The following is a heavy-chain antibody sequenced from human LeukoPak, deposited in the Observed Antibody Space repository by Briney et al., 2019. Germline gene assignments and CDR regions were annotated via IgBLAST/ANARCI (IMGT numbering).Heavy chain of an antibody. CDR2: ISSSSSYI. D-gene: IGHD1-14*01. V-gene: IGHV3-21*01. CDR3: AREGTSSGLPTGPLFGY. CDR1: GFTFSSYS. J-gene: IGHJ4*02. Sequence: GGSLRLSCAASGFTFSSYSMNWVRQAPGKGLEWVSSISSSSSYIYYADSVKGRLNISRDNAKTSLYLQMNSLRAEDTAVYYCAREGTSSGLPTGPLFGYWGQGTLVTVSS.